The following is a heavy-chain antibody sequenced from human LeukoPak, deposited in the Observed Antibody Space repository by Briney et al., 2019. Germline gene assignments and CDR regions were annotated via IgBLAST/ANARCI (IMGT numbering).Heavy chain of an antibody. D-gene: IGHD1-14*01. CDR2: ISGSGGST. CDR3: ALNRPRGCFQH. J-gene: IGHJ1*01. V-gene: IGHV3-23*01. CDR1: GFTFSSYA. Sequence: GGSLRLSCAASGFTFSSYAVSWVRQAPGKGLEWVSAISGSGGSTYYADSVKGRFTISRDNSKNTLYLQMNSLRAEDTAVYYCALNRPRGCFQHWGQGTLVTVSS.